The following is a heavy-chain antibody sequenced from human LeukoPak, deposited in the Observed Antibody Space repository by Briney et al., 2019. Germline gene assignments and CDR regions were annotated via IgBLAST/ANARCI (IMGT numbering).Heavy chain of an antibody. Sequence: GGSLRLSCTASGFNFGSDAMHWVRQAPGKGLEWVAVISYDGSNKYYADSVKGRFTISRDNSKNTLYLQMNSPRAEDTAVYYCAKGLSGAFDYWGQGTLVTVSS. CDR3: AKGLSGAFDY. J-gene: IGHJ4*02. CDR1: GFNFGSDA. V-gene: IGHV3-30-3*02. CDR2: ISYDGSNK.